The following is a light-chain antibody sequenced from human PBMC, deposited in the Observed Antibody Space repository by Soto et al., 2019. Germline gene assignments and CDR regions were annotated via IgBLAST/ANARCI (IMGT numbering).Light chain of an antibody. CDR2: AAS. CDR3: QQSYSTPIT. V-gene: IGKV1-39*01. Sequence: DIQMTQSPFSLSVSVGDRVAITCRASQSISSHLNWYQQKPGKAPKFLMYAASSLQSGVPSRFSGSGSVTDFTLTISSLQPEDFATYYCQQSYSTPITFGQGTRLEIK. CDR1: QSISSH. J-gene: IGKJ5*01.